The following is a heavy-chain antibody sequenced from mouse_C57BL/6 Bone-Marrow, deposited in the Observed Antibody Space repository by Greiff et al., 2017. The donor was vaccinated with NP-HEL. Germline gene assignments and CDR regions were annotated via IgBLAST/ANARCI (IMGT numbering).Heavy chain of an antibody. CDR3: GTTVVEYYFDY. Sequence: QVQLQQPGAGLVRPGTSVKLSCKASGYTFTSYWMPWVKQRPGQGLEWIGVIDPSDSYTNYNQKFKGKATLTVDTSSSTAYLQLSSLKSEDSAVYYCGTTVVEYYFDYWGQGTTLTVSS. J-gene: IGHJ2*01. V-gene: IGHV1-59*01. CDR1: GYTFTSYW. D-gene: IGHD1-1*01. CDR2: IDPSDSYT.